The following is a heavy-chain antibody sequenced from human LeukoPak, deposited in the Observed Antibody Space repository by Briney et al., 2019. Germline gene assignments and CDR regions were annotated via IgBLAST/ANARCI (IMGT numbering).Heavy chain of an antibody. Sequence: GGSLRLSCAASEFTFSTYWMSWVRQAPGKGLEWVANIKQDGSERYYVDSVKGRFTISRDNSKNTLYLQMNSLRAEDTAVYYCAKGNWYSISYTWGYFDYWGQGTLVTVSS. CDR3: AKGNWYSISYTWGYFDY. J-gene: IGHJ4*02. D-gene: IGHD6-13*01. CDR1: EFTFSTYW. CDR2: IKQDGSER. V-gene: IGHV3-7*03.